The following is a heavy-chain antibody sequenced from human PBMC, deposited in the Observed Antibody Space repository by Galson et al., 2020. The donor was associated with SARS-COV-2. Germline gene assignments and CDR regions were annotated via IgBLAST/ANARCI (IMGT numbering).Heavy chain of an antibody. CDR3: AREDNGESRVYYYCDGMDV. CDR1: GGSISSSSYY. J-gene: IGHJ6*02. Sequence: SETLSLTCTVSGGSISSSSYYWGWIRQPPGKGLEWIGSIYYSGSTYYNPSLKSRVTISVDTSKNQFSLKLSSVTAADTAVYYCAREDNGESRVYYYCDGMDVWGQGTPVTVSS. D-gene: IGHD3-10*01. CDR2: IYYSGST. V-gene: IGHV4-39*07.